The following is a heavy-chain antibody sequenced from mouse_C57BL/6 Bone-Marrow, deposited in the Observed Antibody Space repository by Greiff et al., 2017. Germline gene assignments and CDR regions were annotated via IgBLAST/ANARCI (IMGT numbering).Heavy chain of an antibody. D-gene: IGHD1-1*01. V-gene: IGHV1-85*01. CDR1: GYTFPSYD. CDR3: AIGEGVTVDYFDY. Sequence: QVHVKQSGPELVKPGASVKLSCKASGYTFPSYDITWVKQRPGQGLAWIGWIYPRDGSTKYNEKFKGTATLTVDTSSSTAYMELHSLTSEDSAVYFCAIGEGVTVDYFDYWGQGTTLTVSS. CDR2: IYPRDGST. J-gene: IGHJ2*01.